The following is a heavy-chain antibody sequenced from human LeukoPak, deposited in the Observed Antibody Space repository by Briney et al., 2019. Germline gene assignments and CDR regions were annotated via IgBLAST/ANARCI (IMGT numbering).Heavy chain of an antibody. CDR1: GGSISSGSYY. CDR3: ARAQIGARWFDP. Sequence: PSETLSLTCTVSGGSISSGSYYWSWIRQPAGKGLEWIGRIYTSGSTNYNPSLKSRVTISVDTSKNQFSLKLSSVTAADTAVYYCARAQIGARWFDPWGQGTLVTVSS. V-gene: IGHV4-61*02. CDR2: IYTSGST. D-gene: IGHD3-10*01. J-gene: IGHJ5*02.